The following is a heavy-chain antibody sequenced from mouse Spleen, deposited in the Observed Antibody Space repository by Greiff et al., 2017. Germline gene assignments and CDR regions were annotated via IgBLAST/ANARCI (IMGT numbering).Heavy chain of an antibody. J-gene: IGHJ4*01. CDR2: IDPSDSYT. CDR1: GYTFTSYW. V-gene: IGHV1-59*01. CDR3: ARGGYGNHYAMDY. D-gene: IGHD2-10*02. Sequence: QVQLQQPGAELVRPGTSVKLSCKASGYTFTSYWMHWVKQRPGQGLEWIGVIDPSDSYTNYNQKFKGKATLTVDTSSSTAYMQLSSLTSEDSAVYYCARGGYGNHYAMDYWGQGTSVTVSS.